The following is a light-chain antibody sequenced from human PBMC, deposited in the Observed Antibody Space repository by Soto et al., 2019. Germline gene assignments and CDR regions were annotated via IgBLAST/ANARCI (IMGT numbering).Light chain of an antibody. CDR1: QSISSW. CDR2: KAC. CDR3: QQYNSYWT. J-gene: IGKJ1*01. V-gene: IGKV1-5*03. Sequence: DIQMTQSPSTLSASVEDRVTITCRASQSISSWLAWYQQKPGKAPKLLIYKACSLESGVPSRFSGSGSGTEFTLTISSLQPDDFATYYCQQYNSYWTFGQGTKVEIK.